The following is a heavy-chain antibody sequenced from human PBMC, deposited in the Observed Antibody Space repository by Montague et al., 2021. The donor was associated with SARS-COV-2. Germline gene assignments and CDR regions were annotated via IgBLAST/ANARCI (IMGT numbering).Heavy chain of an antibody. J-gene: IGHJ4*02. CDR1: GFSLNTSGMC. CDR2: IDWDDDK. D-gene: IGHD6-19*01. CDR3: AQAYAPSAVAVDY. V-gene: IGHV2-70*11. Sequence: PALVKPTQTLTLTCTFSGFSLNTSGMCVSWIRQPPGKALEWLARIDWDDDKYYSTSLKARPTISKDTSKNQVVLTMTNMDPVDTATYYCAQAYAPSAVAVDYWGQGTLVTVSS.